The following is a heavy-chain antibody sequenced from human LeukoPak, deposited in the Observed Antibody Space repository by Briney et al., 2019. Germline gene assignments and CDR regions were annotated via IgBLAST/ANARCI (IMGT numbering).Heavy chain of an antibody. Sequence: GGSLRLSCAASGFIFSSHWMSWVRQAPGEGLEWVAHIKEDGSERYYGDSVKGRFTVSRDSTKNSLYLQMNSLRAEDTAVYYCAKSKPRGQYSSSWYHSRGYYYGMDVWGQGTTVTVSS. D-gene: IGHD6-13*01. CDR3: AKSKPRGQYSSSWYHSRGYYYGMDV. CDR1: GFIFSSHW. CDR2: IKEDGSER. V-gene: IGHV3-7*05. J-gene: IGHJ6*02.